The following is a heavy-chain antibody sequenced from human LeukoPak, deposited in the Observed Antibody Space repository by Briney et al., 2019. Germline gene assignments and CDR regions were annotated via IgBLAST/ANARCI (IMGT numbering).Heavy chain of an antibody. CDR3: AGGYYMYYYYYYMDV. J-gene: IGHJ6*03. CDR2: IIPIFGTA. Sequence: SVKVSCKASGGTFSSYAISWVRQAPGQGLEWMGRIIPIFGTANYAQKFQGRVTTTTDESTSTAYMELSSLRSEDTAVYYCAGGYYMYYYYYYMDVWGKGTTVTVSS. CDR1: GGTFSSYA. D-gene: IGHD3-22*01. V-gene: IGHV1-69*05.